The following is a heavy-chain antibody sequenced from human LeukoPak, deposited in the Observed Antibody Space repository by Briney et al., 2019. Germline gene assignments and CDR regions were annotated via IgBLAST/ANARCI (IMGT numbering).Heavy chain of an antibody. CDR2: ISGSASGGT. CDR1: GFPFSTND. J-gene: IGHJ4*02. D-gene: IGHD1-1*01. V-gene: IGHV3-23*01. Sequence: GGSLRLSRAASGFPFSTNDMSWVRQVPGKGLEWVSAISGSASGGTTYKDSVKGRFTISRDNSKGSLYLQMNSLRAEDTAVYYCAKVKTHWYFDNWGRGTLVTVSS. CDR3: AKVKTHWYFDN.